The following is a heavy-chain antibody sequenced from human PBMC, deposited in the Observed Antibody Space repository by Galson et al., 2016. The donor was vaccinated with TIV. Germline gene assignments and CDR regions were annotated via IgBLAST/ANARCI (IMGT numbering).Heavy chain of an antibody. Sequence: SLRLSCAASGFTVSGDHMTWVRQAPGRGLECLSVMYTGGSAYYADSVKGRFTIPRDNFKNTLYLQMNSLRVEDTAGYYCARVNGAAKTYGMAVWGQGTTVTVSS. D-gene: IGHD7-27*01. J-gene: IGHJ6*02. V-gene: IGHV3-53*01. CDR3: ARVNGAAKTYGMAV. CDR1: GFTVSGDH. CDR2: MYTGGSA.